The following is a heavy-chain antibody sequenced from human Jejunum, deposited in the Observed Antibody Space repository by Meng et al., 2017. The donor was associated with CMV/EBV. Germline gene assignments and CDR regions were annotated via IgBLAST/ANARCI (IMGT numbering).Heavy chain of an antibody. Sequence: FPFSVYWMHWVRQAPGKGLVWVSSITGGESTTIYADSVKGRVTISRDNAKNTLYLQMRSLGVEDTAMYYCARMGYYDSSGYYGHLQQWGQGTLVTVSS. CDR1: FPFSVYW. CDR3: ARMGYYDSSGYYGHLQQ. V-gene: IGHV3-74*01. J-gene: IGHJ1*01. D-gene: IGHD3-22*01. CDR2: ITGGESTT.